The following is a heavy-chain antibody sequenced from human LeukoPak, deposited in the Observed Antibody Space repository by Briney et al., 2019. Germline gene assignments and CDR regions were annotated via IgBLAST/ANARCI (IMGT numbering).Heavy chain of an antibody. Sequence: GGSLRLSCAASGLSFSSFAMSWARQGPARGLEWVSSIRGNGETLYADSVKGRFTLSSDSSRNTVYFQLNNLRVEDTAIYYCAKASWVSSTDAVRWGQGTLVTVSS. CDR3: AKASWVSSTDAVR. CDR1: GLSFSSFA. J-gene: IGHJ4*02. D-gene: IGHD3-16*01. V-gene: IGHV3-23*01. CDR2: IRGNGET.